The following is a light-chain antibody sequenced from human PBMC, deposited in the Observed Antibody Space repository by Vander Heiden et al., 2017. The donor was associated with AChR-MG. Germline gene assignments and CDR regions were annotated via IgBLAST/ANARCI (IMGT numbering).Light chain of an antibody. CDR1: QSITSY. CDR3: QQCDTATWT. V-gene: IGKV1-39*01. Sequence: DIQMTQSPSSLSASVGDRVTITCRASQSITSYLNWYQQKPGKAPKLLIYGASSLQSGVPSRFSGSGYGTDFTLTISSLQPEDFATYYCQQCDTATWTFGQGTKVEIK. J-gene: IGKJ1*01. CDR2: GAS.